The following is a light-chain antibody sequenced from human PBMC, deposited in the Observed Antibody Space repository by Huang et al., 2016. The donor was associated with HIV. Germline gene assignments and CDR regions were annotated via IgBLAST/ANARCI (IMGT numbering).Light chain of an antibody. J-gene: IGKJ2*01. Sequence: DIQMTQSPSSLSASVGDRVTIICQASQDINTYLNWYQQKPGKAPKRLIYGASNLEAWGPSRFSGSGSGTYLTFTISILQPEDVATYYCQQYDNVPPYTFGQGTKLEIK. CDR2: GAS. CDR1: QDINTY. V-gene: IGKV1-33*01. CDR3: QQYDNVPPYT.